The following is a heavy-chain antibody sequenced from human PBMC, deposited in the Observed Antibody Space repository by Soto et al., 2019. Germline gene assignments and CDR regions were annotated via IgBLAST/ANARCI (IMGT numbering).Heavy chain of an antibody. CDR1: QFTRSREI. D-gene: IGHD1-1*01. CDR2: ISSSSSYI. V-gene: IGHV3-21*01. CDR3: AKGSGTTSSLDY. J-gene: IGHJ4*02. Sequence: PGGSLRLACAVSQFTRSREIISYAVYSLGKGLEWVSSISSSSSYIYYADSVKGRFTISRDNSKNSLYLQMNSLRAEDTAVYYCAKGSGTTSSLDYWGQGILATVS.